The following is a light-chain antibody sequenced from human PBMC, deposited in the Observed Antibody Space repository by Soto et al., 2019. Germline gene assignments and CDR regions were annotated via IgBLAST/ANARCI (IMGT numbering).Light chain of an antibody. CDR1: SGDIGSYNR. Sequence: QSVLTQPASVSGSPGQSITISCTGTSGDIGSYNRVSWYQQHPAKAPKLIIYEVTDRPSGVSNRFSGSKSGNTASMTISGLQAEDAAEYYCSSYTNINTRACVFGTGTKVTVL. V-gene: IGLV2-14*01. CDR3: SSYTNINTRACV. CDR2: EVT. J-gene: IGLJ1*01.